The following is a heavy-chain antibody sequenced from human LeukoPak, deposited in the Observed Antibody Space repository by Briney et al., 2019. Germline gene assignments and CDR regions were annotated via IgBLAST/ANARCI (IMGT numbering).Heavy chain of an antibody. CDR2: ISADGPT. CDR3: AKVSQWGNSRWYEGD. J-gene: IGHJ4*02. D-gene: IGHD6-13*01. Sequence: GGSLRLSCAASGFTFSSSPMSWVRQAPRKGLDWVSSISADGPTYYADSVKGRFTISRDNSKNTLYLQMNSLRGEDTAVYYCAKVSQWGNSRWYEGDWGQGTLVTVSS. CDR1: GFTFSSSP. V-gene: IGHV3-23*01.